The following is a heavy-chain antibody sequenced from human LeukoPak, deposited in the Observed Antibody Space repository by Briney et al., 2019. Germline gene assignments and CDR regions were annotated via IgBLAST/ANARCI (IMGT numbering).Heavy chain of an antibody. Sequence: GGSLRLSCAASGFTFDDSGMSWVRQAPGKGLEWVSGINWNGGSTGYADSVKGRFTISRDNAKNSLYLQMNSLRAEDTALYYCARGLVVPAATGNYFDYWGQGTLVTVSS. CDR2: INWNGGST. V-gene: IGHV3-20*04. CDR3: ARGLVVPAATGNYFDY. CDR1: GFTFDDSG. J-gene: IGHJ4*02. D-gene: IGHD2-2*01.